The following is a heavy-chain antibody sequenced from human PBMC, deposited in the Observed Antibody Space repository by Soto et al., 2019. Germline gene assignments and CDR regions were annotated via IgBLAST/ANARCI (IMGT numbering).Heavy chain of an antibody. CDR1: GCSISSSSYY. CDR2: IYYSGNT. Sequence: PSETLSLTCTFSGCSISSSSYYWGWIRQPPGKGLEWIGSIYYSGNTYYNPSLKSRVTISVDTSKTQFSLKLSSVTAADTAMYYCTRHRSSDYVQEYIQFWGLGTLVTVSS. V-gene: IGHV4-39*01. CDR3: TRHRSSDYVQEYIQF. D-gene: IGHD5-12*01. J-gene: IGHJ1*01.